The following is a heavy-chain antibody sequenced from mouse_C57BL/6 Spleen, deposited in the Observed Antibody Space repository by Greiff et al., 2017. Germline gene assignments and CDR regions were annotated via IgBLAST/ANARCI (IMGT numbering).Heavy chain of an antibody. V-gene: IGHV1-64*01. J-gene: IGHJ1*03. D-gene: IGHD3-1*01. CDR3: ARGGPGYFDV. CDR2: IHPNSGST. CDR1: GYTFTSYW. Sequence: VQLQQPWAELVKPGASVKLSCKASGYTFTSYWMHWVKQRPGQGLEWIGMIHPNSGSTNYNEKFKSKATLTVDKSSSTAYMKLSSLTSEDSAVYYCARGGPGYFDVWGTGTTVTVAS.